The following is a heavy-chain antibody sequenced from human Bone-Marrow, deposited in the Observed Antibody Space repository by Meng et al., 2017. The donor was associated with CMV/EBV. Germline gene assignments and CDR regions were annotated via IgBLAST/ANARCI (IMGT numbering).Heavy chain of an antibody. J-gene: IGHJ4*02. CDR2: IRYDGSNK. D-gene: IGHD2-2*01. CDR3: AKDMSRVVVPAAIDY. V-gene: IGHV3-30*02. CDR1: GFTFSSYG. Sequence: GGSLRLSCAASGFTFSSYGMHWVRQAPGKGLEWVAFIRYDGSNKYYADSVKGRFTISRDNSKNTLYLQMNSLRAEDMALYYCAKDMSRVVVPAAIDYWGQGPLVTVYS.